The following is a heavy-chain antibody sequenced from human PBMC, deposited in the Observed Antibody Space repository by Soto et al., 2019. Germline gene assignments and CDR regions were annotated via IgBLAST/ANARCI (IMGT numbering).Heavy chain of an antibody. CDR3: ARQTTYSSSWYDY. CDR2: IYTSGST. CDR1: GGSISNYY. Sequence: QVQLQESGPGLVKPSETLSLTCTVSGGSISNYYWTWIRQPAGTGLEWIGRIYTSGSTNYNPSLKSRVTMSVDTSKNQFSLKLSSVTAADTALYYCARQTTYSSSWYDYWGHGTLVTVSS. V-gene: IGHV4-4*07. J-gene: IGHJ5*01. D-gene: IGHD6-13*01.